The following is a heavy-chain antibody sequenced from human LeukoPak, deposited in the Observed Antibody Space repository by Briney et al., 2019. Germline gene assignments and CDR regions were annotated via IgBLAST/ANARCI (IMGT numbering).Heavy chain of an antibody. CDR3: ARGQRGSGFDY. D-gene: IGHD3-10*01. CDR1: GFTFSGYA. J-gene: IGHJ4*02. CDR2: ISSNGGST. Sequence: PGGSLRLSCAASGFTFSGYAMHWVRQAPGKGLEYVSAISSNGGSTYYANSVKGRFTISRDNSKNTLYLQMGSLRAEDMAVYYCARGQRGSGFDYWGQGTLVTVSS. V-gene: IGHV3-64*01.